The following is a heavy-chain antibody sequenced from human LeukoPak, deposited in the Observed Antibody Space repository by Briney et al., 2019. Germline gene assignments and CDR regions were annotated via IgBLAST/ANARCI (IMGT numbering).Heavy chain of an antibody. D-gene: IGHD3-10*01. CDR2: ISGSGGST. Sequence: GGSLRLSCAASGFTFSSYAMSWVRQAPGKGLEWVSAISGSGGSTYYADSVKGRFTISRDNAKNSLYLQMNSLRAEDTAVYYCARRFGEFIIDYWGQGTLVTVSS. CDR3: ARRFGEFIIDY. V-gene: IGHV3-23*01. J-gene: IGHJ4*02. CDR1: GFTFSSYA.